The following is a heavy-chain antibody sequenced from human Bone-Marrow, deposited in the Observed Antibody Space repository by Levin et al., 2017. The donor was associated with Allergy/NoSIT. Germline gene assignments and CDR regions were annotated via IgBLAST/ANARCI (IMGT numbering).Heavy chain of an antibody. V-gene: IGHV3-30*18. CDR1: GFTFSSYA. D-gene: IGHD3-10*01. CDR3: AKDRTFNYYGSGSYNY. CDR2: ISYDGSNE. J-gene: IGHJ4*02. Sequence: SGGSLRLSCAASGFTFSSYAMHWVRQAPGKGLEGVAVISYDGSNEGYADSVQGRFTISRDNSRNTLYLQMNTLRTEDTAVYYCAKDRTFNYYGSGSYNYWGQGTLATVSS.